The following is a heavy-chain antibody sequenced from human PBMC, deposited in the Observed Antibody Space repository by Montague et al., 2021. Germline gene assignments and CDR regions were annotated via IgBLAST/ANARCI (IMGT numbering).Heavy chain of an antibody. J-gene: IGHJ4*02. CDR1: GGSISSGGFY. Sequence: TLSLTCSVSGGSISSGGFYWSWIRQHPGKGPEWIGSIYDSGSTYYNPSLKSRLTLSRDTSKNQFSLRLTSVTAAETAVYYCARSGGYCSGGRCDTFDYWGQGTLVTVSS. CDR2: IYDSGST. CDR3: ARSGGYCSGGRCDTFDY. D-gene: IGHD2-15*01. V-gene: IGHV4-31*03.